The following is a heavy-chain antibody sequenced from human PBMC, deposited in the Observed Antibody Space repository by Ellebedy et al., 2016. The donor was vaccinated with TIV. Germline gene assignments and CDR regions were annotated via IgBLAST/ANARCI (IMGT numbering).Heavy chain of an antibody. CDR2: IDPSDSYT. Sequence: KVSCKGSGYSFTSYWISWVRQMPGKGLEWMGRIDPSDSYTNYSPSFQGHVTISADKSISTASLQWSSLKASDTAMYYCARHERDDYYGSGTLDYWGQGTLVTVSS. J-gene: IGHJ4*02. CDR3: ARHERDDYYGSGTLDY. V-gene: IGHV5-10-1*01. D-gene: IGHD3-10*01. CDR1: GYSFTSYW.